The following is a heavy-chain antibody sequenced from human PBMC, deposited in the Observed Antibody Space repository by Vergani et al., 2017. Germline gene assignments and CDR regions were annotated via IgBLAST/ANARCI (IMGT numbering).Heavy chain of an antibody. V-gene: IGHV4-59*11. Sequence: QVQLQESGPGLVKPSETLSLICDVFDFISNGHYWGCIRQSPEKGLEWIGYIYYSGSTNYNPSLKSRVTISVDTSKNQFSLKLSSVTAADTAVYYCASDTHSGQRADRWGQGILVTVTS. CDR2: IYYSGST. CDR3: ASDTHSGQRADR. J-gene: IGHJ5*02. D-gene: IGHD6-19*01. CDR1: DFISNGHY.